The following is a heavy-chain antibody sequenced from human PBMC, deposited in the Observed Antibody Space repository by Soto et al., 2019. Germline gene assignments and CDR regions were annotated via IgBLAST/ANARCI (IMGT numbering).Heavy chain of an antibody. D-gene: IGHD6-19*01. CDR3: AKGSSGWYDYFAY. CDR1: GFPFSSYG. Sequence: GGSLRLSCAASGFPFSSYGMNWVRQAPGKGLEWVSSISSSSSYIYYADSVKGRFTISRDNAKNSLYLQMNSLRAEDTAVYYCAKGSSGWYDYFAYWGKGPLVTVSA. CDR2: ISSSSSYI. V-gene: IGHV3-21*01. J-gene: IGHJ4*02.